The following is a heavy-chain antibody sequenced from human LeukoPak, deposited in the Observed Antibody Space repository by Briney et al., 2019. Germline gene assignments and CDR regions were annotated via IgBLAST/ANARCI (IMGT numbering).Heavy chain of an antibody. CDR3: AKDPPRRAVTTVDY. D-gene: IGHD4-17*01. V-gene: IGHV3-53*01. Sequence: GGSLRLSCAASGFTVSSNYMSWVRQAPGKGLEWVSVIYSGGTTYYADSVKGRFTISRDNSKNTLYLQMNSLRAEDTAVYYCAKDPPRRAVTTVDYWGQGTLVTVSS. J-gene: IGHJ4*02. CDR1: GFTVSSNY. CDR2: IYSGGTT.